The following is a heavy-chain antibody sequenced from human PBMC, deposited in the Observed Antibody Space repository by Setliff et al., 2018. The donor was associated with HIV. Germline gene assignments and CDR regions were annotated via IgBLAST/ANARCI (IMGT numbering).Heavy chain of an antibody. CDR3: ARRGEDCSRTSCYAFDV. CDR2: IHYTGST. CDR1: GGSISSDVYY. J-gene: IGHJ3*01. Sequence: SETLSLTCTVSGGSISSDVYYWGWIRQPPGKALEWIGDIHYTGSTHYNMSLTSRVTMSVDTSKNQFSLGLNSVTAAATAVYYCARRGEDCSRTSCYAFDVWGQGAMVTVSS. D-gene: IGHD2-2*01. V-gene: IGHV4-39*01.